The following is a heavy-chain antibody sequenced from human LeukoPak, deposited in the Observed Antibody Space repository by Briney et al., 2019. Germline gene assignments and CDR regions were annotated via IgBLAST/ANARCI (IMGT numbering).Heavy chain of an antibody. J-gene: IGHJ4*02. Sequence: SETLSLTCAVYGGSFSGYYWSWVRQPPGKGLEWIGEINHSGSTNYNPSLKSRVTISVDTSKNQFSLKLSSVTAADTAVYYCATGKNCGGDCSNFDYWGQGTLVTVSS. CDR1: GGSFSGYY. V-gene: IGHV4-34*01. CDR3: ATGKNCGGDCSNFDY. D-gene: IGHD2-21*01. CDR2: INHSGST.